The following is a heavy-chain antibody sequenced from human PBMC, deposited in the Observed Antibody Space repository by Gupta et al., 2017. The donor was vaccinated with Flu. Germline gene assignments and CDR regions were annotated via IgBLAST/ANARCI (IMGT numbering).Heavy chain of an antibody. V-gene: IGHV3-30*04. D-gene: IGHD1-1*01. J-gene: IGHJ4*02. CDR1: GSTSSTFA. Sequence: QLQLVESGGGVVQPRSSLRLSCAGSGSTSSTFALHWAHQAPGKGLEWVAVMSYDGRHKWYADSVKGRFTVSRDNAKNTLYLQMDRLRDEDTAVYYCSRGDVQVWQPQSDSWGQGTLVTVS. CDR2: MSYDGRHK. CDR3: SRGDVQVWQPQSDS.